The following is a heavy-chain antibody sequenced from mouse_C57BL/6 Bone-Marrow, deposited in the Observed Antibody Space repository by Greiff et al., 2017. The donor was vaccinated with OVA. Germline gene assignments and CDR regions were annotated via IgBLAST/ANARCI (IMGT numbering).Heavy chain of an antibody. CDR2: IDPSDSYT. V-gene: IGHV1-69*01. CDR1: GYTFTSYW. D-gene: IGHD2-4*01. Sequence: VQLQQPGAELVMPGASVKLSCKASGYTFTSYWMHWVKQRPGQGLEWIGEIDPSDSYTNYNQKFKGKSTLTVDKSSSTAYMQLSSLTSEDSAVYYCARYYDYDGGYFDVWGTGTTVTVSS. CDR3: ARYYDYDGGYFDV. J-gene: IGHJ1*03.